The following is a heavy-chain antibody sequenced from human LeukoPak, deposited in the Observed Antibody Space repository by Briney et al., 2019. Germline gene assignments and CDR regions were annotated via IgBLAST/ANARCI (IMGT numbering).Heavy chain of an antibody. D-gene: IGHD6-19*01. CDR3: ARGSAEAVAGSLDF. Sequence: SVKVSCKASGGTFKKYAIYWVRQAPGQGLEWPGGIIPVFGTPNYAQKFQGRVTITTDESTTTGYMELSSLKSEDTAVYYCARGSAEAVAGSLDFWGQGTLVTVSS. J-gene: IGHJ4*02. CDR1: GGTFKKYA. V-gene: IGHV1-69*05. CDR2: IIPVFGTP.